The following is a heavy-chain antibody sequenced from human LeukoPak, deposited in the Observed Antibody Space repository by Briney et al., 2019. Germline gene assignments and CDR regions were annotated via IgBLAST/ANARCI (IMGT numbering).Heavy chain of an antibody. CDR1: GFTFSSYS. CDR3: ARDLGYSYGRDFDY. D-gene: IGHD5-18*01. J-gene: IGHJ4*02. V-gene: IGHV3-21*01. Sequence: GGSLRLSCAASGFTFSSYSMNWVRQAPGKGLEWVSSISSSSSYIYYADPVKGRFTISRDNAKNSLYLQMNSLRAEDTAVYYCARDLGYSYGRDFDYWGQGTLVTVSS. CDR2: ISSSSSYI.